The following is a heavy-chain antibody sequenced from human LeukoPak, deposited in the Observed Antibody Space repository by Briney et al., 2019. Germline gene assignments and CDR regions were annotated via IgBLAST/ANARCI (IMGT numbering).Heavy chain of an antibody. CDR2: IYHSGST. Sequence: SETLSLTCTVSGGSISSSNWWSWVRQPPGKGLEWIGEIYHSGSTNYNPSLKGRVTISVDKSKNQFSLKLSSVTAADTAVYYCARDGRNFDTDAFDIWGQGTMVTVSS. CDR1: GGSISSSNW. V-gene: IGHV4-4*02. D-gene: IGHD3-9*01. CDR3: ARDGRNFDTDAFDI. J-gene: IGHJ3*02.